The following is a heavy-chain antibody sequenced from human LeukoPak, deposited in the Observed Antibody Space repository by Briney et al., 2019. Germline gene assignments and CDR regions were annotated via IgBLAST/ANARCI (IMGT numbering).Heavy chain of an antibody. V-gene: IGHV1-8*01. J-gene: IGHJ5*02. Sequence: ASVKVSCKASGYTFTSYDINWVRQAPGQGLEWMGWMNPNSGNTGYAQKFQGRVTMTRNTSISTAYMELSSLRSEHTAVYYCARGQRITMVRGVIMFWFDPWGQGTLVTVSS. CDR1: GYTFTSYD. CDR2: MNPNSGNT. CDR3: ARGQRITMVRGVIMFWFDP. D-gene: IGHD3-10*01.